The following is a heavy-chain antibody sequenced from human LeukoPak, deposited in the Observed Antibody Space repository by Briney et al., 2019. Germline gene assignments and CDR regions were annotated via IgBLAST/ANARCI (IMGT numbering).Heavy chain of an antibody. V-gene: IGHV1-3*04. CDR1: GYTFTSVA. CDR2: INTGSGDT. D-gene: IGHD2-2*01. J-gene: IGHJ4*02. Sequence: ASVKVSCKTSGYTFTSVAIHWVRQAPGQRPEWMGWINTGSGDTKYSQRFQGRLTFTGDTSASTAYMELSSLRSEDTAVYYCARDRENQLLTIEFDYWGQGTLVSVSS. CDR3: ARDRENQLLTIEFDY.